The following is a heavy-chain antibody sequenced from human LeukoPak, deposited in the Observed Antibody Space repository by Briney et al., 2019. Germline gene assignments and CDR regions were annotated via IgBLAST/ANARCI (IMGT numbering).Heavy chain of an antibody. V-gene: IGHV3-7*01. CDR1: GFTFSSYW. Sequence: GGSLRLSCITSGFTFSSYWMSWVRQAPGKGLEWVANIKPDGSERYYVDSVKGRYTISRDNAKNSLYLQMNSLRAEDTAVYYCARDSSPTVTTTDDYWGQGTLVTVSS. CDR2: IKPDGSER. CDR3: ARDSSPTVTTTDDY. J-gene: IGHJ4*02. D-gene: IGHD4-17*01.